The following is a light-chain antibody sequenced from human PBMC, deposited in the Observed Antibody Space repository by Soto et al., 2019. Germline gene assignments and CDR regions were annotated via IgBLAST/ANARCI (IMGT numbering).Light chain of an antibody. CDR2: EVF. Sequence: QSALTQPASVSGSPGQSITIPCTGTNSDVGGYNYVSWYQHHPGKAPKLMIYEVFNRPSGVSSRFSGSKSGSTASLTISGHQAEDEADYYCSSYTTTNTLYVFGTGTKVTVL. CDR3: SSYTTTNTLYV. V-gene: IGLV2-14*01. CDR1: NSDVGGYNY. J-gene: IGLJ1*01.